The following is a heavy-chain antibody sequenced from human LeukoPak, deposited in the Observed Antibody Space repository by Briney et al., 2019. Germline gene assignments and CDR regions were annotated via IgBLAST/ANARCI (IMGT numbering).Heavy chain of an antibody. Sequence: SETLSLTCTVSGDSFTTHYWSWIRQSPGRGLEWIGYISYLGSTNYNPSLKSRVTISIDTSKNEVSLMLTSVTAADTAVYYCASDSISMNAFDAWGQGTMVTVSS. CDR1: GDSFTTHY. D-gene: IGHD3-22*01. CDR3: ASDSISMNAFDA. CDR2: ISYLGST. J-gene: IGHJ3*01. V-gene: IGHV4-59*11.